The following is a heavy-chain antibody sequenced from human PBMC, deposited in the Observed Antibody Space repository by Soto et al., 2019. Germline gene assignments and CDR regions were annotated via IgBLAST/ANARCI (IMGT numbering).Heavy chain of an antibody. CDR3: AIGSTVTPWRYLDL. CDR2: ISYDGGYE. CDR1: RFAFSSYA. D-gene: IGHD4-17*01. V-gene: IGHV3-30*03. Sequence: QEQLVESGGGVVQPGKSLRLSCAASRFAFSSYAMHWVRQAPGKGLEWLAVISYDGGYENYADSVKGRFTVSRDNSKKALWLQINRQRPEDTALYYCAIGSTVTPWRYLDLWGQGTLGTVSS. J-gene: IGHJ2*01.